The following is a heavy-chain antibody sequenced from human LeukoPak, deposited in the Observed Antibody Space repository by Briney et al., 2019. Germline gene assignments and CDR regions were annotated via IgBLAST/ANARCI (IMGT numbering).Heavy chain of an antibody. J-gene: IGHJ5*02. V-gene: IGHV3-74*01. D-gene: IGHD4-11*01. CDR3: ARSVYSYYANWFDP. CDR1: GFAFSSYW. CDR2: INSDGSST. Sequence: PAGSLRLSCAASGFAFSSYWMHWVRQAPGKGLVWVSRINSDGSSTTYADSVQDRFTISRDNAKNTLYLQMNSLRADDTAVYYCARSVYSYYANWFDPWGQGTLVTVSS.